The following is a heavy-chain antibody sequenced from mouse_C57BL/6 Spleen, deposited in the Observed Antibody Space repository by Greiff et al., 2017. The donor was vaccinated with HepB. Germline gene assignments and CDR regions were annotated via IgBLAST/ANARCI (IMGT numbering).Heavy chain of an antibody. CDR1: GFTFSSYA. V-gene: IGHV5-4*01. CDR3: ARDRITTVVRNYAMDY. J-gene: IGHJ4*01. D-gene: IGHD1-1*01. Sequence: EVKLMESGGGLVKPGGSLKLSCAASGFTFSSYAMSWVRQTPEKRLEWVATISDGGSYTYYPDNVKGRFTISRDNAKNNLYLQMSHLKSEDTAMYYCARDRITTVVRNYAMDYWGQGTSVTVSS. CDR2: ISDGGSYT.